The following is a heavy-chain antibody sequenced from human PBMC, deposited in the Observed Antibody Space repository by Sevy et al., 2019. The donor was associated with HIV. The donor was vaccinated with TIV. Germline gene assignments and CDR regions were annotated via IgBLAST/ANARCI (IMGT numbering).Heavy chain of an antibody. D-gene: IGHD1-7*01. V-gene: IGHV3-7*01. Sequence: GGSLRLSCAASGFTFNNYWMSWVRQAPGRGLEWVANIKQDGSEKYNVDSVKGRFTISRDNAKNSMYLQMNSLRAEDTAVYYCAREREGSELGGHYFAYWGQGTLVTDSS. CDR1: GFTFNNYW. CDR2: IKQDGSEK. J-gene: IGHJ4*02. CDR3: AREREGSELGGHYFAY.